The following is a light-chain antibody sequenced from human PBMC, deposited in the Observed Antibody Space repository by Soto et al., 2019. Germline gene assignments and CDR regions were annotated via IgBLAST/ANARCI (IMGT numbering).Light chain of an antibody. CDR1: QSISSW. CDR2: QAS. J-gene: IGKJ1*01. CDR3: QYYKESST. V-gene: IGKV1-5*03. Sequence: IQMTQSPSTLSASVGDRVTITCRASQSISSWLAWYQQKPGRAPKLLIYQASSSEIGVPSRFSGSGSGTEFTLTISSLQPDDIAPYYCQYYKESSTFGQGTRLQI.